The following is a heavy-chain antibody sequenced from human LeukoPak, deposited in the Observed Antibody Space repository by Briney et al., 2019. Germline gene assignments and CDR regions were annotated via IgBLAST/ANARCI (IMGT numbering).Heavy chain of an antibody. Sequence: PGGSLRLSCAASGFTFSYYSMNWVRQAPGKGLEWISYIGIDSGNTNYADSVKGRFTISGDKAKNSLYLQMNSLRVEDTAVYYCARDYKYVFDNWGQGTLVTVSS. CDR2: IGIDSGNT. CDR3: ARDYKYVFDN. CDR1: GFTFSYYS. V-gene: IGHV3-48*01. J-gene: IGHJ4*02. D-gene: IGHD5-24*01.